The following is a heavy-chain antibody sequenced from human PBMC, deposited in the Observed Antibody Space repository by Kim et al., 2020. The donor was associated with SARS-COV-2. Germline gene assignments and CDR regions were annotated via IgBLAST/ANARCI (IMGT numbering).Heavy chain of an antibody. CDR1: GFTFSSYA. CDR2: ISGSGGST. J-gene: IGHJ3*02. V-gene: IGHV3-23*01. CDR3: AKPIVAYSSGWGGAFDI. Sequence: GGSLRLSCAASGFTFSSYAMSWVRQAPGKGLEWVSAISGSGGSTYYADSVKGRFTISRDNSKNTLYLQMNSLRAEDTAVYYCAKPIVAYSSGWGGAFDIWGQGTMVTVSS. D-gene: IGHD6-19*01.